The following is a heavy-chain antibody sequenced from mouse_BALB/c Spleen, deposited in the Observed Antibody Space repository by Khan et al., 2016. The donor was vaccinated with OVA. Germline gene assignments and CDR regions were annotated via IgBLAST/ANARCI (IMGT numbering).Heavy chain of an antibody. CDR2: INPSNDYT. J-gene: IGHJ3*01. D-gene: IGHD2-14*01. V-gene: IGHV1-4*01. CDR3: GREGAYHRSDGWFAY. CDR1: GYTFTSYT. Sequence: VQLVESGAELARPGASVKMSCKASGYTFTSYTMHWVKQRPGQGLEWIGYINPSNDYTNYNQNFKDKATLIVDKSSSTAYMQLSSLTSEDSSVYYCGREGAYHRSDGWFAYWGQGTLVTVSA.